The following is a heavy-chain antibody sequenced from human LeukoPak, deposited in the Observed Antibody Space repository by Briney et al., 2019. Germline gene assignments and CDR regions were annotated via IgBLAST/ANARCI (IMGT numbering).Heavy chain of an antibody. V-gene: IGHV3-23*01. CDR2: LRGDGST. J-gene: IGHJ4*02. CDR1: GFTFSSYA. Sequence: GALRLSCAASGFTFSSYAMSWVRQAPARGLEWVSSLRGDGSTFYADSVKGRFTLSRDESRNTVYFQLNSLRVEDTAVYYCAKASWVSNGDAVLWGQGTLVTVFS. CDR3: AKASWVSNGDAVL. D-gene: IGHD1-1*01.